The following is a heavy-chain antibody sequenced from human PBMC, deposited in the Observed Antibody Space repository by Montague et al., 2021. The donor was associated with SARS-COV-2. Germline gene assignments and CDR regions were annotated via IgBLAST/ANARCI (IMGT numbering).Heavy chain of an antibody. Sequence: SETLSLTCTVSGGSISSSNYYWGWIRQPPGKGLEWIGNMYYSGSTYYNPSLKSRVTISIDTSKNQFSLELSSVTAADTAVCYCARDDIVLQGVTKGMDVWGQGTTVTVSS. CDR3: ARDDIVLQGVTKGMDV. D-gene: IGHD3-10*01. V-gene: IGHV4-39*07. CDR2: MYYSGST. J-gene: IGHJ6*02. CDR1: GGSISSSNYY.